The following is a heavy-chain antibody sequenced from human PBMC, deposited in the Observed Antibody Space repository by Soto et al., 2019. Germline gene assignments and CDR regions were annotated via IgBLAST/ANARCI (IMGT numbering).Heavy chain of an antibody. J-gene: IGHJ4*02. Sequence: QVQLVQSGAEVKKPGASVKVSCKASGYTFSSYAFSWVRQAPGQGLEWMGWISAYNGNANNAKKFQGRVTMTTDTSTSTAYMELRSLRSDDTAVYYCARDVTPPDYWGQGTLVTVSS. CDR1: GYTFSSYA. CDR2: ISAYNGNA. V-gene: IGHV1-18*01. CDR3: ARDVTPPDY.